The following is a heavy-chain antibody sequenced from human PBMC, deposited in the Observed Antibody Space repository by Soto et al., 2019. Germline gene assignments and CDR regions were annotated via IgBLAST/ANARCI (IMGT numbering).Heavy chain of an antibody. Sequence: GFLKISLRGSGYSFTSYWIGLVRQGPGKGMEWMGIIYPCDSDTRYSPSFEGQVTISADKSISTAYLQWSSLKASATAMYYCARLLASSGYLDYWGQGTLVTVSS. CDR2: IYPCDSDT. CDR1: GYSFTSYW. D-gene: IGHD3-22*01. V-gene: IGHV5-51*01. CDR3: ARLLASSGYLDY. J-gene: IGHJ4*02.